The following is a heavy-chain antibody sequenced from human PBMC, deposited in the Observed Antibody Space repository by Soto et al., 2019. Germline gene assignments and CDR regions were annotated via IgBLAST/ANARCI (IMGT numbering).Heavy chain of an antibody. Sequence: GVSLSLSCAASGFTFSNYGIHWVRQAPGKGLEWVAVISHDGNKEYYSDSLNGRFNVSRDNSKKTVYLQMNGLRAEDTAMYYCAKVARSISIFWRFDHWGPGTLVTVSS. CDR3: AKVARSISIFWRFDH. V-gene: IGHV3-30*18. D-gene: IGHD3-3*02. J-gene: IGHJ4*01. CDR1: GFTFSNYG. CDR2: ISHDGNKE.